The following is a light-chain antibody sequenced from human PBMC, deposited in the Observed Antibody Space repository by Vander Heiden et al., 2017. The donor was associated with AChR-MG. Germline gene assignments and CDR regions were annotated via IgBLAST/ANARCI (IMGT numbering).Light chain of an antibody. V-gene: IGLV3-1*01. CDR3: QAWDSSTAHVV. Sequence: SYELTQPPSVSVSPGQTASITCSGDKLGDKYACWYQQKPGQSPGLVIYQDSKRPSGIPERFSGSNSGNTATLTISGTQAKDEADYYCQAWDSSTAHVVFGGGTKLTVL. J-gene: IGLJ2*01. CDR2: QDS. CDR1: KLGDKY.